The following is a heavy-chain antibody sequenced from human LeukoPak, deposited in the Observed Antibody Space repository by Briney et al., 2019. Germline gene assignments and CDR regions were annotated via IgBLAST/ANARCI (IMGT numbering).Heavy chain of an antibody. D-gene: IGHD1-26*01. CDR1: GLTFSDSW. CDR2: IESDGSGT. J-gene: IGHJ4*01. CDR3: VEGAYF. V-gene: IGHV3-74*01. Sequence: PGGSLRLSCAASGLTFSDSWMHWVRQTPGKGLVWVSRIESDGSGTNYADSVKGRFTISRDNAKNTLYLQMSSLRVDDTAVYYCVEGAYFRDQGILVTVSS.